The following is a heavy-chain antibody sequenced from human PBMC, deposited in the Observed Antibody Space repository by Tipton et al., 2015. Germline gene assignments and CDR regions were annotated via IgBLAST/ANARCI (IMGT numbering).Heavy chain of an antibody. CDR1: GDSISSSNW. V-gene: IGHV4-4*02. D-gene: IGHD1-1*01. J-gene: IGHJ4*02. CDR3: AREVWYNDSTGYDY. Sequence: VKPSGTLSLTCSVSGDSISSSNWWSWVRQPPGKGLEWIGEIHHGGSTNYNPSLKSRVTMSVDTSKNQFSLHLSSVTAADTAVYYCAREVWYNDSTGYDYWGQGTLVTVSS. CDR2: IHHGGST.